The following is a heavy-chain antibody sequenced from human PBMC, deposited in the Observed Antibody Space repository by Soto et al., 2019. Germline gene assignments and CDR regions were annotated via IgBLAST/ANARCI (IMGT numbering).Heavy chain of an antibody. CDR2: ISYDGSNK. D-gene: IGHD5-18*01. Sequence: AGGSLRLSCAASGVTFSSYAMHWVRQTPGKGLEWVAVISYDGSNKYYADSVKGRFTISRDNSKNTLYLQMNSLRAEDTAVYYCARDPLWGTAMVLWYFDLWGRGTLVTVSS. V-gene: IGHV3-30-3*01. CDR1: GVTFSSYA. J-gene: IGHJ2*01. CDR3: ARDPLWGTAMVLWYFDL.